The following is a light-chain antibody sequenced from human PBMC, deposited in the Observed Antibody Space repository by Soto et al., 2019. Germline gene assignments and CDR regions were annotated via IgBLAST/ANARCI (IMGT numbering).Light chain of an antibody. V-gene: IGLV1-47*01. CDR3: AAWDDSLSGFVV. J-gene: IGLJ2*01. Sequence: QSVLTQPPSASGTPGQRVTISCSGSSSNIGSNYVYWYQQFPGTAPKLLIYRSDQRPSGVPDRFSGSKSGTSASLAIGGLRSDDEADYYCAAWDDSLSGFVVFGGGTKLTVL. CDR2: RSD. CDR1: SSNIGSNY.